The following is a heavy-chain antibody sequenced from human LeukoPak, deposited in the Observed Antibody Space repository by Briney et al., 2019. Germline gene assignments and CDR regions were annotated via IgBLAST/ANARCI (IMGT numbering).Heavy chain of an antibody. CDR1: GFTFSSYW. Sequence: PRGSLRLSCAASGFTFSSYWMSWVRQAPGKGLEWVSVIYGAGSTNYADSVKGRFTISRDNSKNTLSLQMNSLRAEDTAVYYCASTGYYSYFDYWGQGALVTVFS. D-gene: IGHD3-9*01. V-gene: IGHV3-53*01. CDR3: ASTGYYSYFDY. J-gene: IGHJ4*02. CDR2: IYGAGST.